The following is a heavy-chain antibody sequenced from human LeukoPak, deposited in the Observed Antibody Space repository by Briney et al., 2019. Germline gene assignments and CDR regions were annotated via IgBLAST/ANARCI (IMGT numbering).Heavy chain of an antibody. D-gene: IGHD4-17*01. Sequence: ASVKVSCKASGYTFTSYDINWVRQATGQGLEWMGWMNPNSGNTGYAQKFQGRVTMTRNTSISTAYMELSSLRSEDTAVYYRARATVTELDFDYWGQGTLVTVSS. CDR1: GYTFTSYD. CDR2: MNPNSGNT. CDR3: ARATVTELDFDY. J-gene: IGHJ4*02. V-gene: IGHV1-8*01.